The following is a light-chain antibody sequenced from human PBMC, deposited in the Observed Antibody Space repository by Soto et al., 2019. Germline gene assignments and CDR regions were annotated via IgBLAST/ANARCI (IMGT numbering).Light chain of an antibody. J-gene: IGKJ4*01. CDR3: QPYGSSRLT. Sequence: EIVLTQSPGTLYLSPGERATLSCRASQSVSSSYLAWYQQKPGQAPRLLIYRASSRATGIPDRFSGSGSGTDLTLTISSLEPEDFAVYYCQPYGSSRLTFGGGTKVEIK. CDR2: RAS. CDR1: QSVSSSY. V-gene: IGKV3-20*01.